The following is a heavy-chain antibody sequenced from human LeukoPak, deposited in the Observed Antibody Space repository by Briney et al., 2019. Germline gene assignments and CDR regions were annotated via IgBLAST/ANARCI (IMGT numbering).Heavy chain of an antibody. Sequence: GGSLRLSCAGSGFTFSSYNMNWVRQAPGRGLEWLSYIDRSGTSKYYADSVKGRFTISRDNGKNSLYLQMNSLTVEDTAVYYCELDSNDFRPSDIWFDPWGQGTLVTVSS. CDR2: IDRSGTSK. J-gene: IGHJ5*02. CDR3: ELDSNDFRPSDIWFDP. V-gene: IGHV3-48*03. D-gene: IGHD2/OR15-2a*01. CDR1: GFTFSSYN.